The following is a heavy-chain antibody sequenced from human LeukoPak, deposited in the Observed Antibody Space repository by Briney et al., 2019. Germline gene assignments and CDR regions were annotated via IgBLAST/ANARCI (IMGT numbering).Heavy chain of an antibody. Sequence: GGSLRLSCAASGFTFSSYAMSWVRQAPGKGLKWVSAISGSGGSTYYADSVKGRFTISRDNSKNTLYLQMNSLRAEDTAVYYCAKVLFPMIVVFISGGAFDIWGQGTMVTVSS. CDR2: ISGSGGST. CDR3: AKVLFPMIVVFISGGAFDI. V-gene: IGHV3-23*01. J-gene: IGHJ3*02. CDR1: GFTFSSYA. D-gene: IGHD3-22*01.